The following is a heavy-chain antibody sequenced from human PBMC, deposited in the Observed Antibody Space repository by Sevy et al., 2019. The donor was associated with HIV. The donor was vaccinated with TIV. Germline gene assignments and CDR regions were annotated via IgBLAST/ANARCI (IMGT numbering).Heavy chain of an antibody. Sequence: GGSLRLSCAASGFSFSSYWMRWVRQAPGKGLEWVANIKQDGSEKYYVDSVKGRFTISRDDAKNSLYLQMNSLRVEDTAVYYCAKDHIVVVTAENWFDPWGHGTLVTVSS. D-gene: IGHD2-21*02. CDR3: AKDHIVVVTAENWFDP. CDR2: IKQDGSEK. J-gene: IGHJ5*02. CDR1: GFSFSSYW. V-gene: IGHV3-7*03.